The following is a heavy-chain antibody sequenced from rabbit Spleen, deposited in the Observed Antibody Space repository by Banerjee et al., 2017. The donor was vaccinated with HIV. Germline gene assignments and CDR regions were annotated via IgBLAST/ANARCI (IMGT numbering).Heavy chain of an antibody. CDR1: GFSFSSSYY. Sequence: QEQLEESGGGLVKPEGSLTLTCTASGFSFSSSYYICWVRQAPGKGLEWIACINTGTSKGAYANWSKGRFTIFRTSSTTVTLQMTSLTAADTATYFFSRDLTCVICCNFKLWGPGTLVTVS. J-gene: IGHJ4*01. D-gene: IGHD1-1*01. CDR2: INTGTSKGA. V-gene: IGHV1S45*01. CDR3: SRDLTCVICCNFKL.